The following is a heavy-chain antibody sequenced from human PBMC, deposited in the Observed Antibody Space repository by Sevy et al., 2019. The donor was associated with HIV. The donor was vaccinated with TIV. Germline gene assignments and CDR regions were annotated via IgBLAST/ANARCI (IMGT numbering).Heavy chain of an antibody. CDR1: GFTFSSYK. J-gene: IGHJ4*02. D-gene: IGHD1-20*01. CDR2: ISSSSTYI. Sequence: GESLKISCAASGFTFSSYKMIWVRQAPGKGLEWVSSISSSSTYISYAASVKGRFTISRDNAENSLFLQMNSLRAEDTAEYYCASLYNGFDYWGQGTLVTVSS. CDR3: ASLYNGFDY. V-gene: IGHV3-21*01.